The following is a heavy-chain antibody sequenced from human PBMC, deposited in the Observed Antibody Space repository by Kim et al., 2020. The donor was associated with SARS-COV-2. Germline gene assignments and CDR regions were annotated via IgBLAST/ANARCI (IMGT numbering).Heavy chain of an antibody. CDR2: ISYDGSNK. CDR1: GFTFSSYA. D-gene: IGHD3-16*01. Sequence: GGSLRLSCAASGFTFSSYAMHWVRQAPGKGLEWVAVISYDGSNKYYADSVKGRFTISRDNSKNTLYLQMNSLRAEDTAVYYCARETFEWAFGDDYGHGGNYYGMDVWGQGTTVTVSS. V-gene: IGHV3-30*04. J-gene: IGHJ6*02. CDR3: ARETFEWAFGDDYGHGGNYYGMDV.